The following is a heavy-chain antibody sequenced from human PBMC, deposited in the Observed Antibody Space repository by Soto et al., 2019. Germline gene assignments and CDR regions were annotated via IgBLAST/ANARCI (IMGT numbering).Heavy chain of an antibody. D-gene: IGHD1-26*01. V-gene: IGHV4-59*08. CDR3: ARLRGATTGPGVYYYGMDV. J-gene: IGHJ6*02. CDR2: IYYSGST. CDR1: GGSISSYY. Sequence: PSETLSLTCTVSGGSISSYYWSWIRQPPGKGLEWIGYIYYSGSTNYNPSLKSRVTISVDTSKNQFSLKLSSVTAADTAVYYCARLRGATTGPGVYYYGMDVWGQGTTVTVSS.